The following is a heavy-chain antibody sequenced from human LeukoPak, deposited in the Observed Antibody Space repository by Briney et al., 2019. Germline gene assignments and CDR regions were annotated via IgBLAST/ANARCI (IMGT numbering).Heavy chain of an antibody. V-gene: IGHV3-15*01. J-gene: IGHJ4*02. CDR2: IKSKTDGGTT. Sequence: GSLRLSCAASGFTFSNAWMSWVRQAPGKGLEWVGRIKSKTDGGTTDYAAPVKGRFTISRDDSKNTLYLQMNSLKTEDTAVYYCTTLTTVVTPPDYWGQGTLVTVSS. D-gene: IGHD4-23*01. CDR3: TTLTTVVTPPDY. CDR1: GFTFSNAW.